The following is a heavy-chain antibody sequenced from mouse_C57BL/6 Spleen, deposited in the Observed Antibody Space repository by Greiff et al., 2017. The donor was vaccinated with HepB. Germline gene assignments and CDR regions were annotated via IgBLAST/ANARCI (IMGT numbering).Heavy chain of an antibody. Sequence: EVKLMESGGGLVKPGGSLKLSCAASGFTFSSYAMSWVRQTPEKRLEWVATISDGGSYTYYPDNVKGRFTISRDNAKNNLYLQMSHLKSEDTAMYYCASLYDYDAYWGQGTLVTVSA. J-gene: IGHJ3*01. CDR3: ASLYDYDAY. CDR2: ISDGGSYT. D-gene: IGHD2-4*01. CDR1: GFTFSSYA. V-gene: IGHV5-4*03.